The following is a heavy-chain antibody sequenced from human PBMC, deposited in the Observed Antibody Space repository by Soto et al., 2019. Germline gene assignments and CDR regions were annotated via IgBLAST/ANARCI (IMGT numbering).Heavy chain of an antibody. V-gene: IGHV1-46*01. CDR3: AREQTGGDDYDFWRGTYYYGMDV. CDR2: INPSGGST. Sequence: GASVKVSCKASGYTFTSYYMHWVRQAPGQGLEWMGIINPSGGSTSYAQKFQGRVTMTRDTSTSTVYMELSSLRSEDTAVYYCAREQTGGDDYDFWRGTYYYGMDVWGQGTTVTVSS. J-gene: IGHJ6*02. D-gene: IGHD3-3*01. CDR1: GYTFTSYY.